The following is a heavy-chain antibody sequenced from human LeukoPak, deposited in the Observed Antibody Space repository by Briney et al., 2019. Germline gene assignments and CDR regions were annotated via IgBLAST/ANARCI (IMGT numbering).Heavy chain of an antibody. CDR3: ARVRGDYIDY. D-gene: IGHD4-17*01. V-gene: IGHV4-30-2*05. Sequence: PSETLSLTCGVSGGSISSGGFSWSWIRQPPGKGLEWIGYIYYSGSTYYNPSLKSRVTISVDTSKNQFSLKLSSVTAADTAVYYCARVRGDYIDYWGQGTLVTVSS. CDR2: IYYSGST. J-gene: IGHJ4*02. CDR1: GGSISSGGFS.